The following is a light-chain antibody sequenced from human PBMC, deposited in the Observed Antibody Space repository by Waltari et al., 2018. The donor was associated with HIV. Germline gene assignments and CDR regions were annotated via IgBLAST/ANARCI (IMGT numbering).Light chain of an antibody. J-gene: IGKJ5*01. CDR2: ASS. CDR3: QNYDSAPVA. Sequence: DIQMSQVPSSLSASVGDRVTITCRASRDISNDLAWYQQKPGEVPKLLIYASSTLRSGVPSRFRGSGSWTDFTLTINGLQPEDVASYYCQNYDSAPVAFGQGTRLEI. CDR1: RDISND. V-gene: IGKV1-27*01.